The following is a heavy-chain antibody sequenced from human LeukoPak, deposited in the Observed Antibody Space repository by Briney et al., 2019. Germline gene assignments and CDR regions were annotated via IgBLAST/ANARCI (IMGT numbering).Heavy chain of an antibody. CDR1: GGSISSYY. CDR3: ARDGNISGIDP. J-gene: IGHJ5*02. V-gene: IGHV4-4*07. CDR2: IYSRGST. D-gene: IGHD2/OR15-2a*01. Sequence: SETLSLTCTVSGGSISSYYWSWIRQPAGKGLEWIGRIYSRGSTDYNPSRKSRVTMSLDTCNNQFSLKLSSVTAANTAVYCCARDGNISGIDPWGQGTLVIVSS.